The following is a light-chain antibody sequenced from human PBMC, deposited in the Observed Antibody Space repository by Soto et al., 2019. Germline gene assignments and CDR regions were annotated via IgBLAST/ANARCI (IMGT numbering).Light chain of an antibody. Sequence: AMRMTQSPSSFSASTGDRVTITCRASQGISSYLAWYQQKPGKAPKLLIYAASTLQSGVPSRFSGSGSGTDFTLTISCLQSEDFVTYYCQQYYSYPYTFGQVTKLEIK. J-gene: IGKJ2*01. CDR1: QGISSY. CDR2: AAS. V-gene: IGKV1-8*01. CDR3: QQYYSYPYT.